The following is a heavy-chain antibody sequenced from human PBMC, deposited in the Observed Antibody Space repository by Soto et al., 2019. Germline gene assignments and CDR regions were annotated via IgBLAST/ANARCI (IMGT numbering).Heavy chain of an antibody. CDR3: ARDSGGTTVAFGMDG. J-gene: IGHJ6*02. Sequence: QVQLVQSGAEVKKPASSVKVSCKASGGTFSSYAISWVRQPPGQGLEWMGGIIPSVGTANYAQKFQGRVTITADESTSTAYMELSSLRSEDTAVYAGARDSGGTTVAFGMDGWGPGTTVNVSS. CDR1: GGTFSSYA. D-gene: IGHD4-17*01. CDR2: IIPSVGTA. V-gene: IGHV1-69*01.